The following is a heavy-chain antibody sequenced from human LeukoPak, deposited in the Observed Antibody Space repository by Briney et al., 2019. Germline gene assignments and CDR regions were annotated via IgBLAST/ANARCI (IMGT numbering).Heavy chain of an antibody. V-gene: IGHV4-38-2*02. CDR2: IYYSGST. CDR3: ARDRHKLVDIVAGILDY. D-gene: IGHD5-12*01. Sequence: SETLSLTCTVSGYSISSGYYWGWIRQPPGKGLEWIGSIYYSGSTYYNPSLKSRVTILVDTSKNQFSLKLSSVTAADTAVYYCARDRHKLVDIVAGILDYWGQGTLVTVSS. J-gene: IGHJ4*02. CDR1: GYSISSGYY.